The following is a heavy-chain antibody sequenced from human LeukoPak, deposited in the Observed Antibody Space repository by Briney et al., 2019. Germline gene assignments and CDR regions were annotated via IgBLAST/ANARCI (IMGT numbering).Heavy chain of an antibody. Sequence: GGSLRLSCAASAFTFSNYAMSWVRQAPGKGLEWVSTLSATVSDGGAYHADSVKGRFTISRDNSKNTLHLQMNSLRDEDTAMYYCAKNRGKGAVSGTGEIDYWGQGTLVTVSS. D-gene: IGHD6-19*01. CDR2: LSATVSDGGA. J-gene: IGHJ4*02. V-gene: IGHV3-23*01. CDR1: AFTFSNYA. CDR3: AKNRGKGAVSGTGEIDY.